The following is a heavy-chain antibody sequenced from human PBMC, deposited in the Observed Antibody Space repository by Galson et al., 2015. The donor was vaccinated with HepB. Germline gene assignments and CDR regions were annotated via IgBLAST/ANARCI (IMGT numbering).Heavy chain of an antibody. CDR2: IFYSGST. J-gene: IGHJ3*01. CDR3: ATFSMAAAIDAFDV. Sequence: LSLTCTRSPGFISSDNYYRGWIRQPPGKGLEWIGSIFYSGSTYYNPSLKNRVTIALDTSKNQLSLNLTSVTAADTAIYYCATFSMAAAIDAFDVWGQGTMVTVSS. D-gene: IGHD5-24*01. CDR1: PGFISSDNYY. V-gene: IGHV4-39*07.